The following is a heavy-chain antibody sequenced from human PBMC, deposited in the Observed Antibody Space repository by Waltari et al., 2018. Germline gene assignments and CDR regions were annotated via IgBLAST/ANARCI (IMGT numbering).Heavy chain of an antibody. CDR3: VGKFDGTYFDY. J-gene: IGHJ4*02. V-gene: IGHV3-23*01. CDR2: IRGSGGST. CDR1: GFTFSSYA. Sequence: EVQLLESGGGLVQPGGSLRLSCAASGFTFSSYAMSWVRQAPGKGGGWGSAIRGSGGSTYYADSVKGRFTISRDNSKNTLDLQMNSLRAEDTAVYYCVGKFDGTYFDYWGQGTLVTVSS. D-gene: IGHD1-1*01.